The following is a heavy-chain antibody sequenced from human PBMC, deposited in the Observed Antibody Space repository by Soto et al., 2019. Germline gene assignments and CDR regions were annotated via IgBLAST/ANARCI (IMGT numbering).Heavy chain of an antibody. CDR3: ARILYSSGWYEDY. Sequence: QVTLKESGPVLVKPTETLTLTCTVSGFSLSNARMGVSWIRQPPGKALEWLAHIFSNDEKSYSTSLKSRLTISKDTSKSQVVLTMTNMDPVDTATYYCARILYSSGWYEDYWGQGTLVTVSS. J-gene: IGHJ4*02. V-gene: IGHV2-26*01. CDR1: GFSLSNARMG. CDR2: IFSNDEK. D-gene: IGHD6-19*01.